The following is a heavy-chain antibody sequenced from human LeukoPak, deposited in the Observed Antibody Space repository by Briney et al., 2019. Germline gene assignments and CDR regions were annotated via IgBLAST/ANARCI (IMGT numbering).Heavy chain of an antibody. CDR3: ASVSINGPTTDYYYYGMDV. V-gene: IGHV1-69*04. Sequence: GASVKVSCKASGYTFSSYAISWVRQAPGQGLEWMGRIIPIFGIANYAQKFQGRVTITADKSTSTAYMELSSLRSEDTAVYYCASVSINGPTTDYYYYGMDVWGQGTTVTVSS. J-gene: IGHJ6*02. CDR1: GYTFSSYA. CDR2: IIPIFGIA. D-gene: IGHD2/OR15-2a*01.